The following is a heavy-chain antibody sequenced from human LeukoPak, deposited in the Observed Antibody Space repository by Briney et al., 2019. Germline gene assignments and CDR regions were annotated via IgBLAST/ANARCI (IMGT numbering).Heavy chain of an antibody. CDR3: ARGCPSTLGDWFDP. CDR2: ISSSCSYI. D-gene: IGHD2-8*01. J-gene: IGHJ5*02. V-gene: IGHV3-21*01. CDR1: GFTFSSYS. Sequence: GGSLRLSCAASGFTFSSYSMNWVRQAPGKGLEWVSSISSSCSYIYYADSVKGRFTISRDNAKNSLYLQMNSLRAEDTAVYYCARGCPSTLGDWFDPWGQGTLITVSS.